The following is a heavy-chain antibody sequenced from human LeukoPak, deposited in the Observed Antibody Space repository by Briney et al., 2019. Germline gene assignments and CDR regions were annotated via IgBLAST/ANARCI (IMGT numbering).Heavy chain of an antibody. V-gene: IGHV3-48*01. CDR2: ISSSSNSI. CDR3: VSYSGSVDY. J-gene: IGHJ4*02. Sequence: PGGSLRLSCVVSRFTFSHYGMDWVRQAPGKGLEWVSYISSSSNSIYYADSVKGRFTISRDNAKNSLHLQMNSLRGDDTAVYYCVSYSGSVDYWGQGTLVTVSS. CDR1: RFTFSHYG. D-gene: IGHD1-26*01.